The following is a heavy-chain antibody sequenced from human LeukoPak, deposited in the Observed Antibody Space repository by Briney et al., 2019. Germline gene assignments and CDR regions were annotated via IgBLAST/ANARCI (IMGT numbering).Heavy chain of an antibody. CDR2: ISYDGSNE. Sequence: GSLRLSCADSGFTFSSHGMNWVRQAPGRGLDWVAFISYDGSNEYYADSVKGRFTISRDNSENTLYLQMNSLRPEDTAVYYCAKDPSGVDIAATEPWGQGTLVTVPS. CDR1: GFTFSSHG. D-gene: IGHD6-13*01. CDR3: AKDPSGVDIAATEP. V-gene: IGHV3-30*18. J-gene: IGHJ5*02.